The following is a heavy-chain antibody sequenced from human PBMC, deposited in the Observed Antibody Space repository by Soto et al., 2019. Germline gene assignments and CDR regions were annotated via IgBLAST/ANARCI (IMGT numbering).Heavy chain of an antibody. CDR1: GFIFSSCA. CDR3: AKGPEYYYDSSGYYDP. V-gene: IGHV3-23*01. CDR2: ISGSGGST. Sequence: EVQVLESGGGLVQPGGSLRLSCAASGFIFSSCAMSWVRQAPGKGLEWVSGISGSGGSTSYADSVKGRFTISRDNCKNTVYLQMNSLRAEDTAVYYCAKGPEYYYDSSGYYDPWGQGTLVIVSS. D-gene: IGHD3-22*01. J-gene: IGHJ5*02.